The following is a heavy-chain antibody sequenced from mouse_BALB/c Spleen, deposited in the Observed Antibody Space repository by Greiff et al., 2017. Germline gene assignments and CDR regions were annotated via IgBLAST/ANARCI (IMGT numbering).Heavy chain of an antibody. V-gene: IGHV3-8*02. CDR2: ISYSGST. J-gene: IGHJ3*01. CDR1: GDSITSGY. D-gene: IGHD1-1*01. CDR3: ARYSTGSSYWFAY. Sequence: VQLKQSGPSLVKPSQTLSLTCSVTGDSITSGYWNWIRKFPGNKLEYMGYISYSGSTYYNPSLKSRISITRDTSKNQYYLQLNSVTTEDTATYYCARYSTGSSYWFAYWGQGTLVTVSA.